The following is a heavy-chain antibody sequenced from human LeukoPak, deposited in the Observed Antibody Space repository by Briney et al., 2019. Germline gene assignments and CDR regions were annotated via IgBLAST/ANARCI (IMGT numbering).Heavy chain of an antibody. Sequence: SETLSLTYTVSGGSISSYYWSWIRQPPGKGLEWIGYIYYSGSTNYNPSLKSRVTISVDTSKNQFSLKLTSVTAAGTAVYYCARTTEGGYTYGYFYYYYMDVWGKGTTVTISS. CDR3: ARTTEGGYTYGYFYYYYMDV. J-gene: IGHJ6*03. D-gene: IGHD5-18*01. CDR2: IYYSGST. CDR1: GGSISSYY. V-gene: IGHV4-59*01.